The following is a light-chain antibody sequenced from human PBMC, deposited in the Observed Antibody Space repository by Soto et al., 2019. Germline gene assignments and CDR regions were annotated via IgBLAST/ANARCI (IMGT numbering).Light chain of an antibody. J-gene: IGLJ2*01. Sequence: QSALTQPASVSGSPGQSITISCTGSSSDVGGYNYVSWYQQHPGKAPKLLIYDVTKRPSGVSNRFSGSKSGNTASLTISGLQAEDEAYYYCCSYTSSSTLLFGVGTKVTVL. CDR3: CSYTSSSTLL. CDR2: DVT. CDR1: SSDVGGYNY. V-gene: IGLV2-14*03.